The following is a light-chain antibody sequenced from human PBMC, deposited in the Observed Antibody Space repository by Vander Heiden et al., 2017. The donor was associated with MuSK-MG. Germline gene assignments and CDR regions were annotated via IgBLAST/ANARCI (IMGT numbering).Light chain of an antibody. CDR1: SSDIGDYNF. J-gene: IGLJ2*01. CDR2: DVI. Sequence: QSALTQPASVSGSPWQSITISCTGTSSDIGDYNFVSWYQQHPGSAPRLIIFDVIQRPSGLSDRFSASKSGYTASLTISGLLAEDEAHYYCSSYSDTGTPVIFGGGTKLTVL. CDR3: SSYSDTGTPVI. V-gene: IGLV2-14*03.